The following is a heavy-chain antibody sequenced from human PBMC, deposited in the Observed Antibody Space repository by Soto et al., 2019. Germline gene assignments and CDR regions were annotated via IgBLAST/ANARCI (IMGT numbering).Heavy chain of an antibody. CDR2: IIPIFGTA. V-gene: IGHV1-69*06. CDR1: GGTFSSYA. J-gene: IGHJ6*02. CDR3: ASGSAGYCSGGSCYSDYYYGMDV. D-gene: IGHD2-15*01. Sequence: ASVKVSCKASGGTFSSYAISWVRQAPGQGLEWMGRIIPIFGTANYAQKFQGRVTITADKSTSTAYMELSSLRSEDTAVYYCASGSAGYCSGGSCYSDYYYGMDVWGQGTTVTVSS.